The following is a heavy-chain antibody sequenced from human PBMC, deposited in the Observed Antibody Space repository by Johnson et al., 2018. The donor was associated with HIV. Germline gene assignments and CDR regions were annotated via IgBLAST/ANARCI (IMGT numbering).Heavy chain of an antibody. V-gene: IGHV3-64*01. D-gene: IGHD2-21*01. CDR3: ARGGHCGGDCAGAKQASDI. J-gene: IGHJ3*02. CDR2: ISSNGGST. CDR1: GFTFSRYA. Sequence: VQLVESGGGLVQPGGSLRLSCVASGFTFSRYAIHWVRQAPGKGLEYVSGISSNGGSTYYAHSVKGRFIISRDNSKNTLYLQMNSLRVEDTAVYYCARGGHCGGDCAGAKQASDIWGQGTMVTVS.